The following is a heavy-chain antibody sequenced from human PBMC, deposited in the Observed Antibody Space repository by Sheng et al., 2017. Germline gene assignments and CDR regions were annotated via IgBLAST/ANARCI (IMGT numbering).Heavy chain of an antibody. D-gene: IGHD2-15*01. Sequence: QVQLQESGPGLVKPSETLSLTCTVSGYSISSGYYWGWIRQPPGKGLEWIGSIYHSGSTYYNPSLKSRVTISVDTSKNQFSLKLSSVTAADTAVYYCARVVGVIVVVVAATPINWFDPWAREPWSPSP. CDR3: ARVVGVIVVVVAATPINWFDP. V-gene: IGHV4-38-2*02. J-gene: IGHJ5*02. CDR1: GYSISSGYY. CDR2: IYHSGST.